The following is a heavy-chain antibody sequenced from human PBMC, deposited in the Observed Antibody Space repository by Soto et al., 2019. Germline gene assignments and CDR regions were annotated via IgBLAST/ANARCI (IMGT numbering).Heavy chain of an antibody. D-gene: IGHD4-4*01. J-gene: IGHJ6*03. CDR1: GYTFTSYD. V-gene: IGHV1-8*01. CDR2: MNPNSGNT. Sequence: ASVKVSCKASGYTFTSYDINWVRQATGQGLEWMGWMNPNSGNTGYAQKFQGRVTMTRNTSISTAYMELSSLRSEDTAVYYCARGKEGDYSNYESYYYYYMDVWGKGTTVTVSS. CDR3: ARGKEGDYSNYESYYYYYMDV.